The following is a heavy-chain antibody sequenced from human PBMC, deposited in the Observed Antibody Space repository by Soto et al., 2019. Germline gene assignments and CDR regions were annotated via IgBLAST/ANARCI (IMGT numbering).Heavy chain of an antibody. V-gene: IGHV3-66*01. CDR2: IYSGGDT. D-gene: IGHD2-21*02. CDR3: ARSAYCGADCYSGFDY. J-gene: IGHJ4*02. Sequence: PVGSLRLSCAVSGITVRSHYLSWDRQAPGKGLEWVSIIYSGGDTYYTDSVKGRFTISRDNVKNTLYLQMNNLRAEDTAVYYCARSAYCGADCYSGFDYWGQGT. CDR1: GITVRSHY.